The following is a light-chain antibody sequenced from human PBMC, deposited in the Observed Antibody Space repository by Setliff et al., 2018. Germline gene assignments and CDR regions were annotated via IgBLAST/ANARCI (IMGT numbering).Light chain of an antibody. V-gene: IGLV1-47*01. J-gene: IGLJ1*01. CDR2: TNN. CDR1: SSNIGSNA. Sequence: QSALAQPPSASGTPGQRVTISCSGTSSNIGSNAVNWYQQFPGTAPKLLIQTNNQRPSGVPDRFSGSKSGTSASLAISGLRSDDEADYYCAAWDDSLRGYVFGSGTKVTVL. CDR3: AAWDDSLRGYV.